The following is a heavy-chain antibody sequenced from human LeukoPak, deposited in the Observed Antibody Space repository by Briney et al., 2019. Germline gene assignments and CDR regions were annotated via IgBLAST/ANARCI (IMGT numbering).Heavy chain of an antibody. J-gene: IGHJ4*02. D-gene: IGHD6-19*01. Sequence: PSETLSLTCTVFGGSINSYYWSWIRQPPGKGLEWIGYISYSGSTNYNPSLKSRVTISVDTSKNQFFLKLSSVTAADTAIYYCVRNAVGLGYWGQGSLVTVSS. CDR3: VRNAVGLGY. CDR2: ISYSGST. CDR1: GGSINSYY. V-gene: IGHV4-59*01.